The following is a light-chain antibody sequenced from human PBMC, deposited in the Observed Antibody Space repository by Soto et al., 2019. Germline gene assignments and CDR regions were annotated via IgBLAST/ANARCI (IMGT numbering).Light chain of an antibody. CDR2: GAS. J-gene: IGKJ3*01. CDR1: QSVSSNY. CDR3: QHYGGSPSFT. V-gene: IGKV3-20*01. Sequence: EIVLTQSPGTLSLSPGERATLSCRASQSVSSNYLGWYQQKPGQAPKLLIYGASGRATGIPDRFSGSGSGTYFTLTISRLEPEDFAVYYCQHYGGSPSFTFGPGTKVDIK.